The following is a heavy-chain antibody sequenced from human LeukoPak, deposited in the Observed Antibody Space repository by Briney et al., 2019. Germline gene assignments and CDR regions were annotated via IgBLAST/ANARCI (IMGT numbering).Heavy chain of an antibody. CDR1: GFTFSSYE. CDR3: ARGISGYDFYYFYYMDV. Sequence: QPGGSLRLSCAASGFTFSSYEMNRVRQAPGKGLEWVSYISSIGSAIYYADSVKGRFTISRDNAKNSLYLQMNSLRAGDTAVYYCARGISGYDFYYFYYMDVWGKGTTVTVSS. D-gene: IGHD5-12*01. J-gene: IGHJ6*03. V-gene: IGHV3-48*03. CDR2: ISSIGSAI.